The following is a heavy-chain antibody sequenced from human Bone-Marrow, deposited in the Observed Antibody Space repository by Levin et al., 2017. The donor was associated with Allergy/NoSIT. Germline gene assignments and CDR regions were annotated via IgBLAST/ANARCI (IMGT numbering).Heavy chain of an antibody. D-gene: IGHD5-18*01. CDR1: GYTFTSYD. Sequence: GASVKVSCKASGYTFTSYDINWVRQATGQGLEWMGWMNPNSGNTGYAQKFQGRVTMTRNTSISTAYMELSSLRSEDTAVYYCAREGALADTAMVDYWGQGTLVTVSS. V-gene: IGHV1-8*01. J-gene: IGHJ4*02. CDR3: AREGALADTAMVDY. CDR2: MNPNSGNT.